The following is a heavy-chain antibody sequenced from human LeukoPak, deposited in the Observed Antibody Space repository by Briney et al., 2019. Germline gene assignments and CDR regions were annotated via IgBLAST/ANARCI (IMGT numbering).Heavy chain of an antibody. CDR3: ARSQVLYYYDSSGYQEAFDI. J-gene: IGHJ3*02. D-gene: IGHD3-22*01. V-gene: IGHV3-21*01. CDR2: ISSSSSYI. CDR1: GFTFSSYS. Sequence: GGSLRLSCAASGFTFSSYSMNWVRQVPGKGLEWVSSISSSSSYIYYADSVKGRFTISRDNAKNSLYLQMNSLRAEDTAVYYCARSQVLYYYDSSGYQEAFDIWGQGTMVTVSS.